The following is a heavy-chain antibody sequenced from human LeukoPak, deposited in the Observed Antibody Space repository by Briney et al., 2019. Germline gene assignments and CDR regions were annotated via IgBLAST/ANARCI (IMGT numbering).Heavy chain of an antibody. CDR3: ARQRYFDWLFFYDY. CDR1: GGSISSSSYY. J-gene: IGHJ4*02. Sequence: SETLSLTCTVSGGSISSSSYYWGWIRQPPGKGLEWIGSIYYSGSTYYNPSLKSRLTISVDTSKNQFSLKLSSVTAADTAVYYCARQRYFDWLFFYDYWGQGTLVTVSS. CDR2: IYYSGST. D-gene: IGHD3-9*01. V-gene: IGHV4-39*01.